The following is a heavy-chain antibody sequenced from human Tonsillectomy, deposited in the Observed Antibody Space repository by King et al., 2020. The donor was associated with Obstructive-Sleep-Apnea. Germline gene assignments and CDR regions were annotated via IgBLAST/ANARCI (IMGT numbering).Heavy chain of an antibody. J-gene: IGHJ4*02. V-gene: IGHV1-46*03. CDR3: ARDATDYDSSGYYKGLDY. D-gene: IGHD3-22*01. CDR2: INPSDGGA. CDR1: GYTFTSYY. Sequence: VQLVESGAEVKKPGASVKISCKASGYTFTSYYMYWVRQAPGQGLEWVGIINPSDGGAFYAQTFQGRVTMTRDTSTSTVYMELSSLRSEDTAVYYCARDATDYDSSGYYKGLDYWGQGTLVTVSS.